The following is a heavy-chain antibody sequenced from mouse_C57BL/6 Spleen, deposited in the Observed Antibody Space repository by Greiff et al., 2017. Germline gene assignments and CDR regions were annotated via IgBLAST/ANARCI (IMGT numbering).Heavy chain of an antibody. CDR3: ARSHYYGSSYERSVFDV. CDR2: INPNNGGT. Sequence: EVQLQQSGPELVKPGASVKISCKASGYTFTDYYMNWVKQSHGKSLEWIGDINPNNGGTSYNQKFKGKATLTVDKSSSTAYMELRSLTSEDSAVYYCARSHYYGSSYERSVFDVWGTGTTVTVSS. J-gene: IGHJ1*03. CDR1: GYTFTDYY. V-gene: IGHV1-26*01. D-gene: IGHD1-1*01.